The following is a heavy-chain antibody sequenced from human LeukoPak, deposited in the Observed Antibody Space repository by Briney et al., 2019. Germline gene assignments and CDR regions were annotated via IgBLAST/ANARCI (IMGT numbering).Heavy chain of an antibody. D-gene: IGHD2-15*01. Sequence: SETLSLTCAVYGGSFSGYYWSWIRQPPGKGLEWIGEIYHSGSTNYNPSLKSRVTISVDTSKNQFSLKLSSVTAADTAVYYCARTPHHCSGGSCYYYYMDVWGKGTTVTVSS. CDR2: IYHSGST. V-gene: IGHV4-34*01. CDR3: ARTPHHCSGGSCYYYYMDV. J-gene: IGHJ6*03. CDR1: GGSFSGYY.